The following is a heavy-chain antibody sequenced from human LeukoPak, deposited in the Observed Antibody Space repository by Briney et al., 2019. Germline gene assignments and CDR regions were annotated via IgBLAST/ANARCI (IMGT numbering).Heavy chain of an antibody. CDR1: GYTFTCYY. CDR2: INPNSGGT. Sequence: ASVKVSCKASGYTFTCYYMHWVRQAPGQGLEWMGRINPNSGGTNYAQKFQGRVTMTRDTSISTAYMELSRLRSDDTAVYYCARDDYDYVWGSYRQNPIDYWGQGTLVTVSS. D-gene: IGHD3-16*02. CDR3: ARDDYDYVWGSYRQNPIDY. J-gene: IGHJ4*02. V-gene: IGHV1-2*06.